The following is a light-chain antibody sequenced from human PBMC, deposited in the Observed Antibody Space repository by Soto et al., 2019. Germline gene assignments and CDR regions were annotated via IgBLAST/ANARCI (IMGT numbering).Light chain of an antibody. CDR3: MQAVYWPFT. CDR2: RVS. J-gene: IGKJ3*01. Sequence: DIVLTQSPLLLPVTLGLPASISCTSSQSLVYSDGQTYLSWFQQRPGQSPRRLIYRVSNRDTGVPVRFSARGSGTDFTLKISRVEAEDVAVYFCMQAVYWPFTFGPGTKVDIK. CDR1: QSLVYSDGQTY. V-gene: IGKV2-30*01.